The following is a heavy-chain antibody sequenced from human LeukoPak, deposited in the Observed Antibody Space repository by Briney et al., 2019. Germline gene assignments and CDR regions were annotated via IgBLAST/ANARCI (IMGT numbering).Heavy chain of an antibody. V-gene: IGHV3-7*01. J-gene: IGHJ4*02. CDR3: ARGIAYYDFWSGYYPDY. CDR2: IKQDGSEK. CDR1: GFTFSSYW. D-gene: IGHD3-3*01. Sequence: GGSLRLSCAASGFTFSSYWMSWVRQAPGKGLEWVAKIKQDGSEKYYVDSVKGRFTISRDNAKNSLYLQMNSLRAEDTAVYYCARGIAYYDFWSGYYPDYWGQGTLVTVSS.